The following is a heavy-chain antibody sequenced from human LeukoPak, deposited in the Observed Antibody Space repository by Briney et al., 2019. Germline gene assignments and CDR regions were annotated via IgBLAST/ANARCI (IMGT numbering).Heavy chain of an antibody. D-gene: IGHD3-22*01. CDR1: GASISSGDYY. V-gene: IGHV4-30-4*01. CDR2: IYYSGNT. J-gene: IGHJ4*02. Sequence: SQTLSLTCTVSGASISSGDYYWSWIRQPPGKGLEWIGYIYYSGNTYYNPSLKSRVTISLDTSKNQFSLRLGSVTAADTAVYFCANYYDTSGYSNWGQGTLVTVSS. CDR3: ANYYDTSGYSN.